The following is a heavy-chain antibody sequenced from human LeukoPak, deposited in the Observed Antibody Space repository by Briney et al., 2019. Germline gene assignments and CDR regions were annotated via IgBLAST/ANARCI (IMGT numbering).Heavy chain of an antibody. Sequence: GESLKISCKGSGYSFTSYWIGWVRQMPGKGLEWMGIIYPGDSDTRYSPSFQGQVTISADKSISTAYLQGSSLKASDTAMYYCARLQKGSGSYYSNMDVWGKGTTVTVSS. J-gene: IGHJ6*03. CDR3: ARLQKGSGSYYSNMDV. V-gene: IGHV5-51*01. CDR1: GYSFTSYW. D-gene: IGHD3-10*01. CDR2: IYPGDSDT.